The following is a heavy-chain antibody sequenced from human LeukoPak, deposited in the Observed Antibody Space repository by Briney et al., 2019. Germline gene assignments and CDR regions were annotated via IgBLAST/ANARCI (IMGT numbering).Heavy chain of an antibody. D-gene: IGHD5-24*01. CDR3: AKDGYNYVAWYFDY. CDR2: ISDSGGST. Sequence: QAGGSLRLSCAASGFTFSSYAMSWVRQAPGKGLEWVSAISDSGGSTFYADSVKGRFTISRDNSKNTLYLQMNSLRAEDTAVYYCAKDGYNYVAWYFDYWGQGTLVTVSS. CDR1: GFTFSSYA. J-gene: IGHJ4*02. V-gene: IGHV3-23*01.